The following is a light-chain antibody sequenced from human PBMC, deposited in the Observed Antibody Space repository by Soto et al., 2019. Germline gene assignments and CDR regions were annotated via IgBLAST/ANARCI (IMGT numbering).Light chain of an antibody. CDR1: SSNLGSNY. J-gene: IGLJ1*01. CDR3: AAWDDSLSGFYV. CDR2: RNN. V-gene: IGLV1-47*01. Sequence: QTVLTQPPSASCTPVHRGTISCSGSSSNLGSNYVYWYQQLPGTAPKLRIYRNNQRPSGVPDRFSGSKSGTSASLAISGLRSEDEADYYCAAWDDSLSGFYVFGTGTKVTVL.